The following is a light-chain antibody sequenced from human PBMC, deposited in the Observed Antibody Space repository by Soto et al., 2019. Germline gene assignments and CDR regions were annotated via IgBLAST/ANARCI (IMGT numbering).Light chain of an antibody. CDR3: QQYGSSPPA. V-gene: IGKV1-16*01. CDR2: GAS. CDR1: LTIGDS. J-gene: IGKJ1*01. Sequence: DIPMTQSPSSLSASVGDRVTITCRASLTIGDSLSWFQQKAGKPPTLLIYGASALQSGVPARFSGSGSGTDFTLTISNMQREDFAVYYCQQYGSSPPAFGQGTKVEIK.